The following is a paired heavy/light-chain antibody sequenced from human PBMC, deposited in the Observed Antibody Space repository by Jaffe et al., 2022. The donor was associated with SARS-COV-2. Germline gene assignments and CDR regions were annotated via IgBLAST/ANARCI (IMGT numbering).Light chain of an antibody. J-gene: IGKJ1*01. V-gene: IGKV3-15*01. CDR2: GAS. Sequence: EVVMTQSPATLSVSPGERATLFCRASQSVSSKVAWYQQKPGQAPRLLIYGASTRATGIPVRFSGSGSGTEFTLTISSLQSEDFAVYYCQQYDNWPPWTFGQGTKVDMK. CDR1: QSVSSK. CDR3: QQYDNWPPWT.
Heavy chain of an antibody. CDR1: GFSFSTYA. V-gene: IGHV3-30*04. J-gene: IGHJ5*01. CDR3: ARNFYDSSNWFDP. D-gene: IGHD3-22*01. Sequence: QVQLVESGGGVVEPGTSLTLSCAASGFSFSTYAMHWVRQAPGRGPEWVALISYDGAIKYHADSVVGRFTISRDNSKNTLYLQMNSLRPEDTAVYYCARNFYDSSNWFDPWGQGTLVIVSS. CDR2: ISYDGAIK.